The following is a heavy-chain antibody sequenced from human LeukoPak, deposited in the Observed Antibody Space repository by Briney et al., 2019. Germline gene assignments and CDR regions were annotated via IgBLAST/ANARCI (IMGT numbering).Heavy chain of an antibody. Sequence: SETLSLTCTVSGGSISSYYWSWIRQPPGKGLEWIGYIYYSGSTNYNPSLKSRVTISVDTSKSQFSLKLSSVTAADTAVYYCARRGNWFDPWGQGTLVTVSS. V-gene: IGHV4-59*12. D-gene: IGHD3-10*01. CDR1: GGSISSYY. CDR2: IYYSGST. J-gene: IGHJ5*02. CDR3: ARRGNWFDP.